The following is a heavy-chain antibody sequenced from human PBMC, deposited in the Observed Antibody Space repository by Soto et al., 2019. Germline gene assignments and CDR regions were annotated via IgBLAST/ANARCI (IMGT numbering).Heavy chain of an antibody. J-gene: IGHJ4*02. CDR2: ISSSGGST. CDR1: GFTFSSYA. V-gene: IGHV3-23*01. Sequence: EVQLLESGGDLIQPGGSLRLSCAASGFTFSSYAMSWVRQAPGKGLGWVSAISSSGGSTFYADSVKGRFTISRDNSRNTLYQQMNSLRAEDTAIYYCAKYQPMTQPRPYFDYWGQGTLVTVSS. D-gene: IGHD3-22*01. CDR3: AKYQPMTQPRPYFDY.